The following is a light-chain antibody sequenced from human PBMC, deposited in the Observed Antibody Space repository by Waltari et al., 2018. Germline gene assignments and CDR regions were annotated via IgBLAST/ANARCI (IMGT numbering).Light chain of an antibody. CDR3: QQRSNWPLT. V-gene: IGKV3-11*01. CDR1: QSVSTF. CDR2: DAS. J-gene: IGKJ4*01. Sequence: EIVLTQSPATLSLSPGERATLSCRASQSVSTFLAWYQQKPGQAPRLLIYDASNRATGIPARVSGSGSGTDFTLTISSLDPEDFAVYFCQQRSNWPLTFGGGTKVEIK.